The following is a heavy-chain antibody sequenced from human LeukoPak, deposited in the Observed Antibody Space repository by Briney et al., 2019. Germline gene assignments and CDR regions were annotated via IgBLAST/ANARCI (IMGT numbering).Heavy chain of an antibody. CDR1: GFTFSDYW. CDR2: IHYDGTRT. D-gene: IGHD3-10*01. Sequence: GGSLRLSCAASGFTFSDYWMHWVRQAPGKGLVWVSRIHYDGTRTNYADSVKGRFTISRDNAKNTLYLQMNSLRAEDTAVYYCARGLYSGSENYYNGLDSWGQGTLVTVSS. J-gene: IGHJ4*02. CDR3: ARGLYSGSENYYNGLDS. V-gene: IGHV3-74*01.